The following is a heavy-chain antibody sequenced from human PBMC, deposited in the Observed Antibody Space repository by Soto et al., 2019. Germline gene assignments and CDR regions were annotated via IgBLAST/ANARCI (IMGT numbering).Heavy chain of an antibody. J-gene: IGHJ4*02. CDR3: VRDGVGATPYFGDFDY. CDR1: GFNFGGYG. Sequence: QVQLVESGGDVVQPGRSLRLSCAASGFNFGGYGMHWVRQAPGKGLEWVAITRHDGSNTYYADSVRGRFTISRDNSKNTLYLQMNSLTVEDTAVYYCVRDGVGATPYFGDFDYWVQGTLITVSS. D-gene: IGHD1-26*01. V-gene: IGHV3-33*01. CDR2: TRHDGSNT.